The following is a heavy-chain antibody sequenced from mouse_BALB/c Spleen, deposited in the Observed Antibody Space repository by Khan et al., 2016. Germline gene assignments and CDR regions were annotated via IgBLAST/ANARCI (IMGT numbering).Heavy chain of an antibody. Sequence: EVELVESGGGLVKPGGFLKPSCAAARCTFSYYAMSCFRQTPETRVEWVASIISGGNPYYPGSVKGRFTISRDNARNILYLQMISLASEDTAMYSCARAGGYFDVWGAWTTVTVSS. CDR3: ARAGGYFDV. CDR2: IISGGNP. J-gene: IGHJ1*01. V-gene: IGHV5-6-5*01. CDR1: RCTFSYYA.